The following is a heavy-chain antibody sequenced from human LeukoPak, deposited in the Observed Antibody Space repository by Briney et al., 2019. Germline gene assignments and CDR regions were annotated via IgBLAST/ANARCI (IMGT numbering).Heavy chain of an antibody. D-gene: IGHD6-13*01. J-gene: IGHJ5*02. CDR1: GYTFTGYY. Sequence: VASVTVSCKASGYTFTGYYMHWVRQAPGQALEWMGWINPNSGGTNYAQKFQGWVTMTRDTSISTAYMELSRLRSDDTAVYYCAGERAAAGTNGFDPWGQGTLVTVSS. CDR3: AGERAAAGTNGFDP. V-gene: IGHV1-2*04. CDR2: INPNSGGT.